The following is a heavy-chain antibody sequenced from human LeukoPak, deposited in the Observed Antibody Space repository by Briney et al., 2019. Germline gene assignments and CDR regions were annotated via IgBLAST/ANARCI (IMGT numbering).Heavy chain of an antibody. CDR2: ISGSGGST. CDR3: AKGRNWDYYDSSGYYDDYWYFDL. V-gene: IGHV3-23*01. Sequence: GGSLRLSCAASGFTFSSYAMSWVRQAPGKGLEWVSAISGSGGSTYYADSVKGRFTIFRDNSKNTLYLQMNSLRAEDTAVYYCAKGRNWDYYDSSGYYDDYWYFDLWGRGTLVTVSS. CDR1: GFTFSSYA. D-gene: IGHD3-22*01. J-gene: IGHJ2*01.